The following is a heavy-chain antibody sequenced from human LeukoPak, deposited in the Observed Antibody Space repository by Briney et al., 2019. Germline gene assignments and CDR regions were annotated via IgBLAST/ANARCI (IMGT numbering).Heavy chain of an antibody. Sequence: PGGSLRLSCAASGFTFSSYSMNWVRQAPGKGLEWVSYISSSSSTIYYADSVKGRFTISRDNAKNSLYLQMNSLRAEDTAVYYCARVGEMATTRGWFDPWGQGTLVTVSS. J-gene: IGHJ5*02. CDR1: GFTFSSYS. CDR3: ARVGEMATTRGWFDP. V-gene: IGHV3-48*01. D-gene: IGHD5-24*01. CDR2: ISSSSSTI.